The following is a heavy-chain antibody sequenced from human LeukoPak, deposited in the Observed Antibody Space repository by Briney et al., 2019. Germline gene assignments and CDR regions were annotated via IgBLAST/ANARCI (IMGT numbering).Heavy chain of an antibody. J-gene: IGHJ5*02. D-gene: IGHD6-19*01. V-gene: IGHV3-15*01. Sequence: GGSLRLSCAASGFTFTYAWMSWVRQTPGKGLEWVGRVKRKTDGGTSDYTAPVKGRFTISRDDSKNTLYLQMNSLKTEDTAVYYCAKIPVAGTAISNHWGQGTLVTVSS. CDR2: VKRKTDGGTS. CDR3: AKIPVAGTAISNH. CDR1: GFTFTYAW.